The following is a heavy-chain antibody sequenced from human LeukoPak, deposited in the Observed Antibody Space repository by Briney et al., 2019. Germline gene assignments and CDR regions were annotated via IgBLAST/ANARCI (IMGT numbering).Heavy chain of an antibody. Sequence: ASVKVSCKASGYTFTSYGTSWVRQAPGQGLEWMGWISAYNGNTNYAQKLQGRVTMTTDTSTSTAYMELRSLRSDDTAVYYCARLAVVVAAIGSVTAFDIWGQGTMVTVSS. CDR2: ISAYNGNT. J-gene: IGHJ3*02. CDR1: GYTFTSYG. CDR3: ARLAVVVAAIGSVTAFDI. V-gene: IGHV1-18*01. D-gene: IGHD2-15*01.